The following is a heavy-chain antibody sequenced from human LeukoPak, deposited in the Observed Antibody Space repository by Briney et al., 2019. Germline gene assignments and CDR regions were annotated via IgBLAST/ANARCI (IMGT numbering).Heavy chain of an antibody. CDR2: IYPSGTT. CDR1: GYSITSGYY. CDR3: ARAYSSSWYFNWFDP. J-gene: IGHJ5*02. D-gene: IGHD6-13*01. Sequence: SETLSLTCIVSGYSITSGYYWSWIRQPPGKGLEWIGNIYPSGTTYYNPSLKTRVTISVDTSKNQFSLRLSSVTAADTAVYFCARAYSSSWYFNWFDPWGQGTLVTVSS. V-gene: IGHV4-38-2*02.